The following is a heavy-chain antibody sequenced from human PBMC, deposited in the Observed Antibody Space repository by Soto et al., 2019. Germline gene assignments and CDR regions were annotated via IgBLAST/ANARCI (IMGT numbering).Heavy chain of an antibody. CDR1: GFTFSSST. Sequence: GGSLRLSCAASGFTFSSSTMNWVRQAPGKGLEWVSYISSSSTAIYYADSVKGRFTISRDNAKNSLYLQMNSLRAEDTAVYYCARLRGSSNWETPSWGQGTLVTVSS. V-gene: IGHV3-48*01. J-gene: IGHJ4*02. D-gene: IGHD6-13*01. CDR3: ARLRGSSNWETPS. CDR2: ISSSSTAI.